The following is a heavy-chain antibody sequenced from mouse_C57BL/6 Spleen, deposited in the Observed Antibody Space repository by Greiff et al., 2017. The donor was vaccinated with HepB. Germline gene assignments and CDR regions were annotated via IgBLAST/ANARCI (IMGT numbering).Heavy chain of an antibody. Sequence: QVQLQQSDAELVKPGASVKISCKVSGYTFTDHTIHWMKQRPEQGLEWIGYIYPRDGSTKYNEKFKGKATLTADKSSSTAYMQLNSLTSEDSAVYFCARTLIYYYGSSGLDYWGQGTTLTVSS. CDR1: GYTFTDHT. CDR2: IYPRDGST. J-gene: IGHJ2*01. V-gene: IGHV1-78*01. D-gene: IGHD1-1*01. CDR3: ARTLIYYYGSSGLDY.